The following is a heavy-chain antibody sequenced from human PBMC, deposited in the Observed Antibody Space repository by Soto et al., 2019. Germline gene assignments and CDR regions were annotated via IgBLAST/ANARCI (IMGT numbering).Heavy chain of an antibody. CDR1: DDSSSNYK. CDR3: VRQGFGRLHGLVDV. V-gene: IGHV4-59*08. D-gene: IGHD3-10*01. J-gene: IGHJ6*02. Sequence: QVQLQESGPGLMKPSETLSLTCTVSDDSSSNYKWSWIRQPPGRSLEWIGYIDSNGGTSYNPSLQSRVTISIDTSTKQFFLKLRSVTAADTAVYYCVRQGFGRLHGLVDVWGQGTTVTVSS. CDR2: IDSNGGT.